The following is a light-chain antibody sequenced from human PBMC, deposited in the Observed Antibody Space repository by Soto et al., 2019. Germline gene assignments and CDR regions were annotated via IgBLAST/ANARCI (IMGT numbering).Light chain of an antibody. CDR1: QSLVYSDGNTY. V-gene: IGKV2-30*01. CDR2: KVS. Sequence: DVVMTQSPLSLPVTLGQPASISCRSSQSLVYSDGNTYLNWSQQRPGQSPRRLIYKVSNRDSGVPDRFSGSGSCSDFTLKISRVEAEDVGVYSCLPGTHWPRTFGQGTKVEIK. CDR3: LPGTHWPRT. J-gene: IGKJ1*01.